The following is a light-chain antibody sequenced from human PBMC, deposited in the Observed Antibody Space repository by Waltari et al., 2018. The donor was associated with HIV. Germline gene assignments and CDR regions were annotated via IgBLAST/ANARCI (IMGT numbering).Light chain of an antibody. CDR1: QGISSA. CDR2: DAS. Sequence: AIQLTQSPSSLSASVGDRVTITCRASQGISSALAWYQQKPGKAPKLLIYDASSLESGVPSRFSGSGSDTDFTLTISSLQPEDFATYYCQQFNSYLPLGQGTRLEIK. J-gene: IGKJ5*01. V-gene: IGKV1-13*02. CDR3: QQFNSYLP.